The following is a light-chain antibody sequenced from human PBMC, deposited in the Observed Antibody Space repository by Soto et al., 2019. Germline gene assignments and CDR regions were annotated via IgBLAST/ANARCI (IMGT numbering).Light chain of an antibody. J-gene: IGKJ1*01. CDR3: QQYNNWPLT. Sequence: EIVMTQSPATLSVSPGERATLSCKASQSVSSNLAWYQQKPGQAPRLLIYGASTRFTGISARFSGSGSGTEFTLTFSSLQSEDFAVYYCQQYNNWPLTFGQGTKVDIK. V-gene: IGKV3-15*01. CDR1: QSVSSN. CDR2: GAS.